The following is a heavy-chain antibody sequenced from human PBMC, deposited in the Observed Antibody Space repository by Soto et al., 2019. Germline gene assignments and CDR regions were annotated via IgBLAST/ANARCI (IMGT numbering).Heavy chain of an antibody. CDR2: IYYSGST. Sequence: PSETLSLTCTVSGGSISSSSYYWGWIRQPPGKGLEWIGSIYYSGSTYYNPSLKNRVTISVDTSKNQFSLKLSSVTAADTAVYHCARQPISDWHAKWFDPWGQGTLVTVSS. CDR3: ARQPISDWHAKWFDP. D-gene: IGHD2-21*02. CDR1: GGSISSSSYY. J-gene: IGHJ5*02. V-gene: IGHV4-39*01.